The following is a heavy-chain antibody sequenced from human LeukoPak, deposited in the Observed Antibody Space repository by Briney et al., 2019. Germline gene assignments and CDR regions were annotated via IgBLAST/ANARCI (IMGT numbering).Heavy chain of an antibody. D-gene: IGHD6-13*01. CDR3: ATGGIAAAGNFDY. Sequence: ASVTVSCKVSGYTLTELSMHWVRQAPGKGLEWMGGFDPEDGETIYAQKFQGRVTMTEDTSTDTAYMELSSLRSEDTAVYYCATGGIAAAGNFDYWGQGTLVTVSS. CDR2: FDPEDGET. CDR1: GYTLTELS. V-gene: IGHV1-24*01. J-gene: IGHJ4*02.